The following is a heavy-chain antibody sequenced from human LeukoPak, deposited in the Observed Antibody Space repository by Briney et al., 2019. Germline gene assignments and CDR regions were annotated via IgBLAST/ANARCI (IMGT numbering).Heavy chain of an antibody. CDR1: GGSISSGNW. D-gene: IGHD3-16*01. CDR2: IYSSGST. V-gene: IGHV4-4*02. CDR3: ARGLVGGVAGLDP. Sequence: SGTLSLTCAVSGGSISSGNWWTWVRQPPGKGLEWIGEIYSSGSTNYNPSLKSRVTISIDKSKNQFSLKLNSVTAADTAVYYCARGLVGGVAGLDPWGQGTLVTVSS. J-gene: IGHJ5*02.